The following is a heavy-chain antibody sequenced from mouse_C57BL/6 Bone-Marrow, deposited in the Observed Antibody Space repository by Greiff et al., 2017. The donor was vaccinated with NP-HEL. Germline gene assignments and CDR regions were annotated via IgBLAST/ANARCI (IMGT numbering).Heavy chain of an antibody. J-gene: IGHJ2*01. V-gene: IGHV1-53*01. CDR3: AMDSTTVVATGDYFDY. CDR1: GYTFTSYW. CDR2: INPSNGGT. D-gene: IGHD1-1*01. Sequence: VQLQQPGTELVKPGASVKLSCKASGYTFTSYWMHWVKQRPGQGLEWIGNINPSNGGTNYIEKFKSKATLTVDKSSRTAYMQLSSLTSEDSAVYYCAMDSTTVVATGDYFDYWGRGTTLTVSS.